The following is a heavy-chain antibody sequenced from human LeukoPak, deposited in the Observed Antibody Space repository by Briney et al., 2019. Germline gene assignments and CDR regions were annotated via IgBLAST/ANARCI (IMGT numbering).Heavy chain of an antibody. D-gene: IGHD1-26*01. CDR2: INPSGTGT. CDR3: AVDRYRGSLYYFDY. V-gene: IGHV1-46*01. Sequence: ASVKVSCKASGYTITNNYMHWVRQAPGQGLEWMGVINPSGTGTSYAQKFQGRIAMTRDTSISTAYMELSRLRSDDTAVYYCAVDRYRGSLYYFDYWGQGTLVTVSS. CDR1: GYTITNNY. J-gene: IGHJ4*02.